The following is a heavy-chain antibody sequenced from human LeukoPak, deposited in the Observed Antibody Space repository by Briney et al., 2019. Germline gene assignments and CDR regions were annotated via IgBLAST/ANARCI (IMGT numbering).Heavy chain of an antibody. J-gene: IGHJ5*02. V-gene: IGHV3-33*01. Sequence: PGGSLRLSCAASGFTFSSYGMHWVRQAPGKGLELVAVIWYDGSYKYYADSVKGRFTISRENSNNTLYLQMNRLRAEDTAVYYGARDNGEYNWFDPWGQGTLVTVSS. D-gene: IGHD2-8*01. CDR2: IWYDGSYK. CDR1: GFTFSSYG. CDR3: ARDNGEYNWFDP.